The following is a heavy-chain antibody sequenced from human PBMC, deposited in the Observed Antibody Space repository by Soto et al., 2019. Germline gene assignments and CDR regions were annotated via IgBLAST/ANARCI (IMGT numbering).Heavy chain of an antibody. CDR3: ARAPTRNIAAAGNFDY. D-gene: IGHD6-13*01. CDR2: INHSGST. V-gene: IGHV4-34*01. CDR1: GGSFSGYY. Sequence: SETLSLTCAVYGGSFSGYYWSWIRQPPGKGLEWIGEINHSGSTNYNPSLKSRATISVDTSKNQFSLKLSSVTAADTAVYYCARAPTRNIAAAGNFDYWGQGTLVTVSS. J-gene: IGHJ4*02.